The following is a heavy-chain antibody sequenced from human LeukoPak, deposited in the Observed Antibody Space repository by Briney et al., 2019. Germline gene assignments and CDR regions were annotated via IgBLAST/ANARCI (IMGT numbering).Heavy chain of an antibody. V-gene: IGHV3-7*01. Sequence: GGSLRLSCAASGFTFSSYWTSWVRQAPGKGLEWVANIKQDGSEKYYVDSVKGRFTISRDNAKNSLYLQMNSLRAEDTAVYYCAREGNWDPWYFDYWGQGTLVTVSS. CDR3: AREGNWDPWYFDY. CDR1: GFTFSSYW. J-gene: IGHJ4*02. D-gene: IGHD1-1*01. CDR2: IKQDGSEK.